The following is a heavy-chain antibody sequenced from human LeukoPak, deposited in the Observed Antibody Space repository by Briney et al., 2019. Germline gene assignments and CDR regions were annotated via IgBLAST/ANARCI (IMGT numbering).Heavy chain of an antibody. CDR1: GGSISTTNW. V-gene: IGHV4-4*02. Sequence: ASETLSLTCGVSGGSISTTNWWTWVRQPPGEGLEWIGEVHLSGRTHYNPSLESRVTMSVDMSENHISLRLTSVTAADTAVYYCAREGGPYRPLDYSGQGTLVTVPS. J-gene: IGHJ4*02. CDR3: AREGGPYRPLDY. CDR2: VHLSGRT.